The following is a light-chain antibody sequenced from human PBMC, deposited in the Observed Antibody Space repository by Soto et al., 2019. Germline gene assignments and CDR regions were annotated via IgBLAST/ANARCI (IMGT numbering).Light chain of an antibody. CDR3: ATWDDSLSAVL. V-gene: IGLV1-51*01. J-gene: IGLJ2*01. Sequence: QSVLTQPPSVSAAPGQKVTISCSGSSSNIGNNYVSWYQQLPGTAPKLLIYVNNRRPSGIPDRFSDSKSGTSATLGITGLQTGDEADYFCATWDDSLSAVLFGGGTKVTVL. CDR1: SSNIGNNY. CDR2: VNN.